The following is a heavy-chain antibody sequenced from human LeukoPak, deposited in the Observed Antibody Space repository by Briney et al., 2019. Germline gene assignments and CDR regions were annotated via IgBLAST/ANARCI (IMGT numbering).Heavy chain of an antibody. CDR2: MNPNSGST. V-gene: IGHV1-8*03. Sequence: ASVKVSCKASGYTFTSYDINWVRQATGQGLEWMGWMNPNSGSTGYAQKFQGRVTITRNTSISTAYMELSSLRSEDTAVYYCARGRDYSSRFDPWGQGTLVTVSS. CDR1: GYTFTSYD. D-gene: IGHD4-11*01. CDR3: ARGRDYSSRFDP. J-gene: IGHJ5*02.